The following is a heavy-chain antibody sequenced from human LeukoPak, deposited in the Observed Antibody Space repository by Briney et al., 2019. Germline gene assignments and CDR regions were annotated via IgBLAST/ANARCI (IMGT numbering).Heavy chain of an antibody. D-gene: IGHD2-21*01. CDR1: GGSFSGYY. CDR3: ARGMASLLWWSYYFDY. J-gene: IGHJ4*02. Sequence: PSETLSLTCAVYGGSFSGYYWSWIRQPPGKGLEWIGEINHSGSTNYSPSLKSRVTISVDTSKNQFSLKLSSVTAADTAVYYCARGMASLLWWSYYFDYWGQGTLVTVSS. CDR2: INHSGST. V-gene: IGHV4-34*01.